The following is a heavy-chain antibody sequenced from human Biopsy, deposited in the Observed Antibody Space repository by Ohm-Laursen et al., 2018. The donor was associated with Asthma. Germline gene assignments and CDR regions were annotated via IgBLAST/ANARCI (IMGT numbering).Heavy chain of an antibody. D-gene: IGHD4-23*01. V-gene: IGHV3-30*03. J-gene: IGHJ3*02. CDR1: GFTFSIYD. Sequence: SLRLSCAASGFTFSIYDIHWVRQAPGKGLEWVAVISYDGGNKFYGDSVKGRFTLSRDNSRNTLYLQMNSLRVEDTAIYYCARTHERWTSNQDDSLDIWGQGTMVIVSS. CDR3: ARTHERWTSNQDDSLDI. CDR2: ISYDGGNK.